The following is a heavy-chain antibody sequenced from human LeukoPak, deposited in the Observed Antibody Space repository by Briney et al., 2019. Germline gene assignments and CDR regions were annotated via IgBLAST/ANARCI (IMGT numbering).Heavy chain of an antibody. J-gene: IGHJ3*02. V-gene: IGHV4-59*01. D-gene: IGHD4-17*01. CDR1: GGSISSYY. CDR3: ARVPHDYGDYEGAFDI. Sequence: SETLSLTCTVSGGSISSYYWSWIRQPPGKGLEWIGYIYYSGSTNYNPSLKSRVTISVDTSKNQFSLKLSSVTAADTAVYYCARVPHDYGDYEGAFDIWGQGTMVTASS. CDR2: IYYSGST.